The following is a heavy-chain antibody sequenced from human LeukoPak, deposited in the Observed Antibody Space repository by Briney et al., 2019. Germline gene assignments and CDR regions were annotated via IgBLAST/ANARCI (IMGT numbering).Heavy chain of an antibody. CDR2: IYSDSGGST. CDR3: ARGFTHDYGDYFGY. Sequence: GGSLRLSCTASGFTFGDYAMSWVRQAPGKGLEWVSVIYSDSGGSTYYADSVKGRFTMSRDNSKNTLYLHMNSLRAEDTAVYYCARGFTHDYGDYFGYWGQGTLVTVSS. D-gene: IGHD4-17*01. CDR1: GFTFGDYA. V-gene: IGHV3-23*01. J-gene: IGHJ4*02.